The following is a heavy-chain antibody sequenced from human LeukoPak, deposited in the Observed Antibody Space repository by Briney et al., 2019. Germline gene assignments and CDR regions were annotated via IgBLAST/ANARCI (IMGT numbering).Heavy chain of an antibody. J-gene: IGHJ4*02. CDR3: AGHHPRNTVDF. D-gene: IGHD2/OR15-2a*01. V-gene: IGHV4-4*07. CDR2: LYVSGAT. Sequence: PSETLSLTCSVSGGSISSYYWNWIRQSAGKGLEWIGRLYVSGATDYNPSLKSRVTISVDTSKNQFSLKLSSVTAADTAVYYCAGHHPRNTVDFWGQGTLVTVSS. CDR1: GGSISSYY.